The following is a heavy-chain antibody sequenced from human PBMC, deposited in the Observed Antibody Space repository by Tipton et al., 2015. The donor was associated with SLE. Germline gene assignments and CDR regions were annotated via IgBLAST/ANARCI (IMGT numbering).Heavy chain of an antibody. CDR1: GFTFSSYA. D-gene: IGHD6-13*01. CDR3: ANGYSSSWYYFDY. V-gene: IGHV3-23*03. CDR2: IYSGGST. Sequence: SLRLSCTASGFTFSSYAMSWVRQAPGKGLEWVSVIYSGGSTYYADSVKGRFTISRDNSKSTLYPQMNSLRAEDTAVYYCANGYSSSWYYFDYWGQGTLVTVSS. J-gene: IGHJ4*02.